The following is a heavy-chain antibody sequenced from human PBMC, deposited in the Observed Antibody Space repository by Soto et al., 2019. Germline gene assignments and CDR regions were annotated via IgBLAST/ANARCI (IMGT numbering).Heavy chain of an antibody. J-gene: IGHJ6*02. Sequence: EVQLVESGGALVQPGRSLRLSCVASGFNFDDHVMHWVRQVPGKGLEWVGHISWNGYSIGYGGSVRGRFIISRDNSKNTLHLQMNSLRPEDTAVYYCAKAGYCTRGNCYDYYRYGMDVWGQGTAVTVSS. CDR3: AKAGYCTRGNCYDYYRYGMDV. D-gene: IGHD3-10*01. CDR1: GFNFDDHV. V-gene: IGHV3-9*01. CDR2: ISWNGYSI.